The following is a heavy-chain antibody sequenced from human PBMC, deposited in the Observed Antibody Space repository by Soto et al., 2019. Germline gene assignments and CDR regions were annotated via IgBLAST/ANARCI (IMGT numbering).Heavy chain of an antibody. D-gene: IGHD1-20*01. J-gene: IGHJ5*01. CDR3: ARSHGYNFNWLDS. CDR1: GYTFTSYD. CDR2: MNPNSGNT. Sequence: QVQLVQSGAEVKTPGASVKVSCKASGYTFTSYDMNWVRQAPGQGLEWMGWMNPNSGNTGYAQKFQGRLTMTRDTAISIAHMELSSLRNEDTAVYYCARSHGYNFNWLDSWGQGTLVTVSA. V-gene: IGHV1-8*01.